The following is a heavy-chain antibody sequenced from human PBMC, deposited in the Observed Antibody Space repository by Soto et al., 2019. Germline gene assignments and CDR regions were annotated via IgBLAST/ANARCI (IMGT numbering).Heavy chain of an antibody. CDR2: ISYDGNNE. Sequence: QVQMVESGGGLVQPGRSLRLTCTASGFNFNRFAIHWVRQAPGKGLEWVAVISYDGNNEYVAVPLRDRFAISRDNSQNTVFLQIDDVRVEDTARYYCARDPSTPYWRVPEDHWGQGSLVSVSS. D-gene: IGHD2-2*01. CDR1: GFNFNRFA. J-gene: IGHJ4*02. V-gene: IGHV3-30*09. CDR3: ARDPSTPYWRVPEDH.